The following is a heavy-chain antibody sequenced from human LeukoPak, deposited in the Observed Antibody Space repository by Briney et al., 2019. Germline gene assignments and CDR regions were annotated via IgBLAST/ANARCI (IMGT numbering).Heavy chain of an antibody. CDR1: GYTFTSYS. CDR3: ARGATYISGHHDA. V-gene: IGHV1-46*01. J-gene: IGHJ4*02. D-gene: IGHD6-19*01. CDR2: INPSGDST. Sequence: ASVKVSCKASGYTFTSYSMQWVRPAPGQGLEWMGIINPSGDSTSYTQKLQGRLTMTRDTSTNTVYMELSSLRSDDTAVYYCARGATYISGHHDAWGQGTLVTVPS.